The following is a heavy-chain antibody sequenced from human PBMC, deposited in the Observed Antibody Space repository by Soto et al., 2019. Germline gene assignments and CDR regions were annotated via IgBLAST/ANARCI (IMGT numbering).Heavy chain of an antibody. CDR2: IYYSGST. Sequence: SETLSLTCTVSGGSISSGGYYWSWIRQHPGKGLEWIGYIYYSGSTYYNPSLKSRVTISVDTSKNQFSLKLSSVTAADTAVYYCARALGPVEYYDILTGPAGFDPWGQGTLVT. CDR3: ARALGPVEYYDILTGPAGFDP. V-gene: IGHV4-31*03. J-gene: IGHJ5*02. CDR1: GGSISSGGYY. D-gene: IGHD3-9*01.